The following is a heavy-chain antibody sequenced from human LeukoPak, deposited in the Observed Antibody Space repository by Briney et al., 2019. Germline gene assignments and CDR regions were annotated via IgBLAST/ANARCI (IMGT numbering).Heavy chain of an antibody. CDR3: ARQQYSSGWYEIDY. CDR2: INHSGST. J-gene: IGHJ4*02. D-gene: IGHD6-19*01. V-gene: IGHV4-34*01. CDR1: GGSFSGYY. Sequence: SETLSLTCAVYGGSFSGYYWSWIRQPPGKGLEWIGEINHSGSTNYNPSLKSRVTISVDTSKNQFSLKLSSVTAADTAVYYCARQQYSSGWYEIDYWGQGTLVSVSS.